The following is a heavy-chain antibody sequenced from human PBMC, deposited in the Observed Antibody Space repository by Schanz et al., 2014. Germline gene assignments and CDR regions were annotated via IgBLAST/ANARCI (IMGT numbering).Heavy chain of an antibody. D-gene: IGHD1-1*01. Sequence: QLVGSGGGLVQPGGSLRLSCAASGFTFNSYAMTWVRQAPGKGLEWVSSISHSGGSKYYADSVKGRFTVSRDSGQNSLYLQMNSLRAGDTAVYYCARGTDWNLHYWGQGALXTVSS. J-gene: IGHJ4*02. CDR2: ISHSGGSK. V-gene: IGHV3-23*04. CDR1: GFTFNSYA. CDR3: ARGTDWNLHY.